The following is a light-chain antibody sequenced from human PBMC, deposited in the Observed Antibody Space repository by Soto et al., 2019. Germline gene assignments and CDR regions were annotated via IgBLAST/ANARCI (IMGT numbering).Light chain of an antibody. V-gene: IGKV3-20*01. CDR1: QSVSSN. Sequence: EIGMSQSPSTLSVSPGERATLSCRASQSVSSNLAWYQQKPGQAPRLLIFGASSRATGIPDRFSGSGSGTDFTLTISRLEPEDFAVYYCQQYAGSSTFGQGTKVDIK. J-gene: IGKJ1*01. CDR3: QQYAGSST. CDR2: GAS.